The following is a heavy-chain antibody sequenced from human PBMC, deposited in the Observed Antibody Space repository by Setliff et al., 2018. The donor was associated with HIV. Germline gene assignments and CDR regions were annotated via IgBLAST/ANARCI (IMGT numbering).Heavy chain of an antibody. J-gene: IGHJ4*02. V-gene: IGHV4-4*07. CDR2: IHTSDTT. D-gene: IGHD6-19*01. CDR3: ASPASGGSSGQYHY. Sequence: SETLSLTCTVSGVSTSIHYWVWIRQPAGRGLEWIGRIHTSDTTRYNPSLQSRVAMSVDTSKNQFSLKLSSVTAADTAVYYCASPASGGSSGQYHYWGQGTLVTVSS. CDR1: GVSTSIHY.